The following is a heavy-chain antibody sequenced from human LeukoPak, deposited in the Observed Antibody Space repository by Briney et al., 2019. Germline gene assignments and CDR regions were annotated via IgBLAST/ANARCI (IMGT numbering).Heavy chain of an antibody. CDR2: IYYSGST. D-gene: IGHD3-3*01. Sequence: PSETLSLTCTVSGGSISSHYWSWIRQPPGKGLEWIGYIYYSGSTNYNPSLKSRVTISVDTSKNQFSLKLSSVTAADTAVYYCARGGGVTIFGVVSRAHYFDYWGQGTLVTVSS. J-gene: IGHJ4*02. CDR1: GGSISSHY. V-gene: IGHV4-59*11. CDR3: ARGGGVTIFGVVSRAHYFDY.